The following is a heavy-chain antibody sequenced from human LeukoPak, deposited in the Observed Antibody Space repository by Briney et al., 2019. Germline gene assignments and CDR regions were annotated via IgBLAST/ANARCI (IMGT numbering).Heavy chain of an antibody. CDR2: IIPIFGTA. J-gene: IGHJ6*04. CDR3: ARDRFGYSYGNDDYYYGMDV. V-gene: IGHV1-69*06. CDR1: GGTFSSYG. Sequence: SVKVSCKASGGTFSSYGISWVRQAPGQGLEWMGGIIPIFGTANYAQKFQGRVTITADKSTSTAYMELSSLRSEDTAVYYCARDRFGYSYGNDDYYYGMDVWGKGTTVTVSS. D-gene: IGHD5-18*01.